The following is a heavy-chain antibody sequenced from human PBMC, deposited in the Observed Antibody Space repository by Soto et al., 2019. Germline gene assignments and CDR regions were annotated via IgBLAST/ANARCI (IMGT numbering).Heavy chain of an antibody. J-gene: IGHJ4*02. CDR1: GFTFSSYA. D-gene: IGHD3-10*02. CDR3: AKATGPLFLNGLDY. V-gene: IGHV3-23*01. CDR2: ISGSGGST. Sequence: GSLRLSCAASGFTFSSYAMSWVRQAPGKGLEWVSAISGSGGSTYYADSVKGRFTISRDNSKNTLYLQMNSLRAEDTAVYYCAKATGPLFLNGLDYWGQGTLVTVSS.